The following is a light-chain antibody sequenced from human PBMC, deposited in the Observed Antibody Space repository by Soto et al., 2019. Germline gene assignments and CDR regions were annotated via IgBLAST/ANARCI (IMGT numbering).Light chain of an antibody. CDR1: QSISSW. J-gene: IGKJ1*01. V-gene: IGKV1-5*01. CDR2: DAS. CDR3: QQYNSYRT. Sequence: DIKMSQSPSTLSAYVGDRVTITFRASQSISSWLAWYQQKPGKAPNLLIYDASSLESGVPSRFSGSGSGTEFTLTISSLQPDDFATYYCQQYNSYRTFGQGTKVDIK.